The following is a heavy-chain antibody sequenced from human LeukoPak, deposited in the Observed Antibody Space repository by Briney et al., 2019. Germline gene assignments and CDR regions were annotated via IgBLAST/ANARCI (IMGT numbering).Heavy chain of an antibody. D-gene: IGHD3-22*01. J-gene: IGHJ4*02. CDR3: ARDARRYYESSGYRGIDY. CDR2: IYYSGNT. V-gene: IGHV4-39*07. Sequence: SETLSLTCTVSGDSISSTSYYWGWIRQPPGKGLEWIGSIYYSGNTYYNPSLKSRVTISAETSKNQFSLKVNSVTAADTAVYYCARDARRYYESSGYRGIDYWGQGTLVTVSS. CDR1: GDSISSTSYY.